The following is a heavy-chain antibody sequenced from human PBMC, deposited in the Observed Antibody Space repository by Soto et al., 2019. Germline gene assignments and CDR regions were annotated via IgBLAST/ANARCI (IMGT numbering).Heavy chain of an antibody. CDR1: GGSINYYF. J-gene: IGHJ4*02. CDR2: IYYSGSS. D-gene: IGHD1-26*01. Sequence: PSETLSLTCTVSGGSINYYFWSWIRHPPGKGLEWIGYIYYSGSSNYNPSLRSRVTISVDTSKNQFSLKLSSVTAADTAVYYCARDYGSYSAGFDSWGQGTLVTVSS. V-gene: IGHV4-59*01. CDR3: ARDYGSYSAGFDS.